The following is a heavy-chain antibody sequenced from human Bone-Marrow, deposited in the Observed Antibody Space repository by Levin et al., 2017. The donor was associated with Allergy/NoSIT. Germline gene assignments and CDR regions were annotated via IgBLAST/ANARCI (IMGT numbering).Heavy chain of an antibody. Sequence: LSLPCAASGFNFPNAWMSWVRQAPGKGLEWVGRIKSRNDGGTTDYAAPVKGRFIISKDVSKNTLYLQMNSLKTQDTAVYYCSTEGGHCSGGSCYLLPFYYGMDVWGQGTTVTVSS. V-gene: IGHV3-15*01. D-gene: IGHD2-15*01. J-gene: IGHJ6*02. CDR3: STEGGHCSGGSCYLLPFYYGMDV. CDR2: IKSRNDGGTT. CDR1: GFNFPNAW.